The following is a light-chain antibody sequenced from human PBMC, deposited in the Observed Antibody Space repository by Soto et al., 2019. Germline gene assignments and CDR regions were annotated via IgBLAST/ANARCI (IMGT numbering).Light chain of an antibody. CDR3: AAWDDRLKGVV. V-gene: IGLV2-14*01. Sequence: QSALTQPASVSGSPGQSITISCTGTNSDVSAYNYVSWYQQYPGKAPKMMIYEVSNRPLGVSNRFSGSKSGNTASLTISGLQADDEADYYCAAWDDRLKGVVFGGGTKLTVL. CDR2: EVS. CDR1: NSDVSAYNY. J-gene: IGLJ2*01.